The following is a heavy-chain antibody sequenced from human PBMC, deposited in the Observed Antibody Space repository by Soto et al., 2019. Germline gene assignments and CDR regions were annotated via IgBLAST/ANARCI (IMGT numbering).Heavy chain of an antibody. Sequence: SVKVSCKASGFTFTSSAVQWVRQARGQRLEWIGWIVVGSGNTNYAQKFQERVTITRDMSTSTAYMELSSLRSEDTAVYYCAADPGYSYGYSGRDYWGQGTLVTVSS. CDR1: GFTFTSSA. V-gene: IGHV1-58*01. D-gene: IGHD5-18*01. CDR2: IVVGSGNT. J-gene: IGHJ4*02. CDR3: AADPGYSYGYSGRDY.